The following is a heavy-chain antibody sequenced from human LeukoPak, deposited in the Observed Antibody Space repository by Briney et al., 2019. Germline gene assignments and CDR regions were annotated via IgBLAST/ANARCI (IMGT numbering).Heavy chain of an antibody. CDR3: ARVRCSGGSCPYYYYYYMDV. D-gene: IGHD2-15*01. Sequence: SETLSLTCTVSGGSISTSSYYWGWVRQPPGKGLEWIGNIFYSGSTYYSPSLKSRVTISIDTSKNQFSLKLRFVTAADTAVYYCARVRCSGGSCPYYYYYYMDVWGKGTTVTVSS. CDR2: IFYSGST. CDR1: GGSISTSSYY. V-gene: IGHV4-39*07. J-gene: IGHJ6*03.